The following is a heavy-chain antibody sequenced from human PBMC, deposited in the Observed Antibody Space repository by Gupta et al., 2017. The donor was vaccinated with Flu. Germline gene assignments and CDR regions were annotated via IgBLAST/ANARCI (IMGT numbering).Heavy chain of an antibody. Sequence: EVQLLESGGGLVQPGGSLRLSCAASGFTFRSYAMRWVRQAPGKGLEWVSAISGSGGSTYYADSVKGRFTISRDNSKNTLYLQMNSLRAEDTAVYYCAKWPLDGVVIIGYYFDYWGQGTLVTVSS. V-gene: IGHV3-23*01. CDR3: AKWPLDGVVIIGYYFDY. CDR1: GFTFRSYA. D-gene: IGHD3-3*01. CDR2: ISGSGGST. J-gene: IGHJ4*02.